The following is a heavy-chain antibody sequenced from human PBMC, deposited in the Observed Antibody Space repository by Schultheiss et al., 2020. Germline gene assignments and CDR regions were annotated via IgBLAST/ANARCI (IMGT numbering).Heavy chain of an antibody. CDR3: AKTLTGKNWFDA. D-gene: IGHD3-16*01. CDR2: ISSSGSTI. V-gene: IGHV3-48*01. Sequence: GGSLRLSCAASGFTFSTYWMNWVRQAPGKGLEWVSYISSSGSTIYYADSVKGRFTVSRDNSKDTLYLQMNSLKTDDTAIYYCAKTLTGKNWFDAWGQGTLVTVSS. CDR1: GFTFSTYW. J-gene: IGHJ5*02.